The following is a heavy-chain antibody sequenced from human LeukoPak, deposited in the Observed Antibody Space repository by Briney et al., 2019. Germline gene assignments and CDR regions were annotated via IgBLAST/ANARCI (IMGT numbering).Heavy chain of an antibody. D-gene: IGHD5-24*01. CDR1: GYSISSGYY. V-gene: IGHV4-38-2*02. Sequence: SETLSLTCTVSGYSISSGYYWGWIRQPPGKGLEWIGSIYHSGSTYYNPSLKSRVTISVDTSKNQFSLKLSSVTAADTAVYYCAREGMRWLQSFDYWGQGTLVTVSS. CDR2: IYHSGST. J-gene: IGHJ4*02. CDR3: AREGMRWLQSFDY.